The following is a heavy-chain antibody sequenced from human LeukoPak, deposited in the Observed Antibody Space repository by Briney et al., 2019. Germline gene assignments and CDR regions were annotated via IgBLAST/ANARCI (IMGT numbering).Heavy chain of an antibody. D-gene: IGHD2-2*01. J-gene: IGHJ5*02. CDR2: IWIDGTT. Sequence: RTGGSLRLSCVVSGFTVSTSYMAWVRQAPGKGLECVSLIWIDGTTHYADSVKGRFTISRDNSKNTLYLQMNSLRAEDTAVYYCAKSIVVGARFDPWGQGTLVTVSS. V-gene: IGHV3-53*01. CDR3: AKSIVVGARFDP. CDR1: GFTVSTSY.